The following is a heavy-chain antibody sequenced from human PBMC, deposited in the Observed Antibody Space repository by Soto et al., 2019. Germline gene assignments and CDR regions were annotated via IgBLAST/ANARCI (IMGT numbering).Heavy chain of an antibody. Sequence: PSETLSLTCAVSGGSVSSGGYSWGRIRQPLGKGLEWIGYIYHSGGTDYNPSFGSRVTISLDRSQNQFSLKLESVSAADTAVYYCARSLLTRIRGATIPYYSVMDVWGQGTTVTVSS. CDR1: GGSVSSGGYS. V-gene: IGHV4-30-2*01. CDR2: IYHSGGT. J-gene: IGHJ6*02. CDR3: ARSLLTRIRGATIPYYSVMDV. D-gene: IGHD3-10*01.